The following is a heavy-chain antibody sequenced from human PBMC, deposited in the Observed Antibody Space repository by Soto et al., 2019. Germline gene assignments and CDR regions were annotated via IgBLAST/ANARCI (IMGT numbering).Heavy chain of an antibody. CDR1: GDTFKNCV. CDR3: AAELGLGKLSVV. D-gene: IGHD3-16*02. V-gene: IGHV1-69*01. Sequence: QVQVVQSGVEVRRPGSSVKVSCKASGDTFKNCVISWVRQAPGQGLEWMGGIIPLFGTTDFAQRFQGRLTITTDESTTTAYMALSRLRSEDTAKYYCAAELGLGKLSVVWGQGTTVIVSS. J-gene: IGHJ6*02. CDR2: IIPLFGTT.